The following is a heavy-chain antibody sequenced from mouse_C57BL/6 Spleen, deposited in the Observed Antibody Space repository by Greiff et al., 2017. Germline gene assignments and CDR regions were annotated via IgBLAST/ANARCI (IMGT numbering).Heavy chain of an antibody. CDR2: IRNKANGYTT. J-gene: IGHJ4*01. D-gene: IGHD1-1*01. Sequence: EVQVVESGGGLVQPGGSLSLSCAASGFTFTDYYMSWVRQPPGKALEWLGFIRNKANGYTTEYSASVKGRFTISRDNSPSILYLQMHAPRDEESANYYGASSSYGSSHYYDMDYWGQGTSVTVSS. CDR3: ASSSYGSSHYYDMDY. V-gene: IGHV7-3*01. CDR1: GFTFTDYY.